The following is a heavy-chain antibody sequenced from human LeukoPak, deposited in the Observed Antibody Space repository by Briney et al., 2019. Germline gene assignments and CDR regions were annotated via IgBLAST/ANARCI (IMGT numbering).Heavy chain of an antibody. CDR3: ARESMGGDDGGFDY. J-gene: IGHJ4*02. D-gene: IGHD2-21*01. CDR1: GGSISRGSYY. CDR2: IYNSGST. Sequence: SQTLSLTCVVSGGSISRGSYYWNWIRQPAGKGLEWMGRIYNSGSTNYNPSLKSRVTISADMSKNQFSLKLSSVTAADTAVYYCARESMGGDDGGFDYWGQGTLVTVSS. V-gene: IGHV4-61*02.